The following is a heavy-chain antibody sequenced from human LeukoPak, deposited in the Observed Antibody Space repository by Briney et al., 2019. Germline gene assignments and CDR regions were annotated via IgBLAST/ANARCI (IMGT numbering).Heavy chain of an antibody. CDR2: IYSGGSI. D-gene: IGHD3-16*01. CDR1: GGSISSGGYY. J-gene: IGHJ3*01. V-gene: IGHV3-53*05. Sequence: PSETLSLTCTVSGGSISSGGYYWSWVRQAPGKGLEWVSVIYSGGSIYYAESVKGRFTISRDNSKNMLYLQMNSLRAEDTAVYYCARDIPGGNVYDVWGQGTVVTVSS. CDR3: ARDIPGGNVYDV.